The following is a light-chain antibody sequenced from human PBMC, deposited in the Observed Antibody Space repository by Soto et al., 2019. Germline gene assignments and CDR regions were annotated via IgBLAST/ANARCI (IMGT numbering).Light chain of an antibody. CDR3: QQYHNWPRT. V-gene: IGKV3-15*01. CDR1: QSVSSN. J-gene: IGKJ1*01. CDR2: GAS. Sequence: IVMTHSPATLSVSPCERATLSFSASQSVSSNLAWYQQIPGQAPRLLIFGASRRATGVPDRFRGSGSGTEFTLTISSLQSEDVAVYYCQQYHNWPRTFGQGTKVDI.